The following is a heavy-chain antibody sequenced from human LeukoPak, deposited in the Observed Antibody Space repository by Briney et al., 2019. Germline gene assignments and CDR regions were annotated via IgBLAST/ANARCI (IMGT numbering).Heavy chain of an antibody. V-gene: IGHV3-15*01. Sequence: PGGSLRLYCAASGFTFNSYAMSWVRQAPGKGLEWVGRIKSKTDGGTTDYAAPVKGRFTFSRDDSKNTVYLQMNSLKIEDTAVYYCTATPRYCSGGNCYSDDAFDIWAQGTMVTVSS. CDR3: TATPRYCSGGNCYSDDAFDI. CDR2: IKSKTDGGTT. CDR1: GFTFNSYA. J-gene: IGHJ3*02. D-gene: IGHD2-15*01.